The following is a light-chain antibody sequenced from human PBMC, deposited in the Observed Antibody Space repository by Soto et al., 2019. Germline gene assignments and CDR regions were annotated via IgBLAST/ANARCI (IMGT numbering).Light chain of an antibody. Sequence: SYELTQPPSVSVPPGQTARITCGGNNIGSKSVHWYQQKPGQSPVLVVYDDIDRPSGIPERFSGSNSGNTATLTISRVEAGDEADYYCQVWDSSSDHYVVFGGGTKLTVL. CDR2: DDI. CDR3: QVWDSSSDHYVV. J-gene: IGLJ2*01. V-gene: IGLV3-21*02. CDR1: NIGSKS.